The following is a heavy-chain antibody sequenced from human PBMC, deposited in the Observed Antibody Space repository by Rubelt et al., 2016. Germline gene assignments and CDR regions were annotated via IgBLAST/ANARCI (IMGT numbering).Heavy chain of an antibody. J-gene: IGHJ3*02. CDR1: GYTFTSYG. Sequence: QVQLVQSGAEVKKPGASVKVSCKASGYTFTSYGISWVRQAPGQGLEWMGWISAYNGNTNYAQKCQGRVTRTTEPSTSTAYMELRSLRSDDTAVYYCARRDGYNWDDAFDIWGQGTMVTVSS. CDR2: ISAYNGNT. CDR3: ARRDGYNWDDAFDI. D-gene: IGHD5-24*01. V-gene: IGHV1-18*01.